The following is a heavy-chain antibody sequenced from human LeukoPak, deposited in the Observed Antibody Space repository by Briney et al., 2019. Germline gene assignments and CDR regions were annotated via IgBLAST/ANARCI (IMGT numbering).Heavy chain of an antibody. CDR1: GYSFTGYY. V-gene: IGHV1-2*06. CDR3: ARSTYGSGSYPFDY. Sequence: ASVKVSCKAPGYSFTGYYMHWVRQAPGQGLEWMGRINPNSGGTNYAQKFQGRVTMTRDTSISTAYMELSRLRSDDTAVYYCARSTYGSGSYPFDYWGQGTLVTVSS. D-gene: IGHD3-10*01. CDR2: INPNSGGT. J-gene: IGHJ4*02.